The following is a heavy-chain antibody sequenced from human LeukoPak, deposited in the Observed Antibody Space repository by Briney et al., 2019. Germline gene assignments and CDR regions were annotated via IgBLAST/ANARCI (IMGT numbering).Heavy chain of an antibody. V-gene: IGHV3-21*01. Sequence: GGSLRLSCAASGLTFSSYSMNWVRQARGKGREWVSSISSSSSYIYYADSVKGRFTISRDNAKNSLYLQMNSLRAEDTAVYYCARDGIAAAFPNYFDYWGQGTLVTVSS. J-gene: IGHJ4*02. CDR3: ARDGIAAAFPNYFDY. CDR1: GLTFSSYS. CDR2: ISSSSSYI. D-gene: IGHD6-13*01.